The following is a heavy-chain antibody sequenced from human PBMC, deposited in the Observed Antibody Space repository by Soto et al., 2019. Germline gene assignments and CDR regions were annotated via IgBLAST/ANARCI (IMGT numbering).Heavy chain of an antibody. CDR1: GYSISSGYY. V-gene: IGHV4-38-2*01. CDR2: IYHSGRT. Sequence: SETLSLTCAVSGYSISSGYYWGWIRQPPGKGLEWIGSIYHSGRTYYNPSLKSRLTISLDTSKNQFSLKLTSVTAADTALYFCATTSGSFQYWGQGTLVTVS. J-gene: IGHJ4*02. D-gene: IGHD1-26*01. CDR3: ATTSGSFQY.